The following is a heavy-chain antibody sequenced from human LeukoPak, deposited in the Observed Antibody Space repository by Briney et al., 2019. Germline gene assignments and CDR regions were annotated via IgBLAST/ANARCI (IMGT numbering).Heavy chain of an antibody. CDR2: IWYDGSKK. CDR3: ATRPHYYDSSGYYAIDY. J-gene: IGHJ4*02. CDR1: GFSFSSYG. Sequence: GGSLRLSCAASGFSFSSYGMHWVRQAPGKGLEWVAVIWYDGSKKYYADSVKGRFTISRDNSKNTLYLQMNSLRAEDTAVYYCATRPHYYDSSGYYAIDYWGQGTLVTVSS. D-gene: IGHD3-22*01. V-gene: IGHV3-30*02.